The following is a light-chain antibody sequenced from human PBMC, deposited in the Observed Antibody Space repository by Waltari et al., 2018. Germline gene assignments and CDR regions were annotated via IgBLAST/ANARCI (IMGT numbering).Light chain of an antibody. CDR1: QSIGSY. CDR3: QHSYSIPFI. V-gene: IGKV1-39*01. CDR2: AAT. J-gene: IGKJ2*01. Sequence: DIQMTQSPSSLSASVGDRVTITCRASQSIGSYLNWYQRKPGKAPNLLIYAATTLESGVPSRFTGSGSGTEFTLTINSLQPEDVATYYCQHSYSIPFIFGQGTKLEIK.